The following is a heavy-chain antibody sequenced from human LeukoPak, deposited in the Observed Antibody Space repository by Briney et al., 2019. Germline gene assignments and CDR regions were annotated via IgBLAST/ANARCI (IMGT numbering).Heavy chain of an antibody. J-gene: IGHJ6*02. V-gene: IGHV1-8*01. Sequence: ASVKVSCKASGYTFTSYDINWVRPATGQGLEWLGWMNPSSGNTGYAQKFQGRVTMTRDTSISTAYMELSSLRSEDTAMYYCARVAYYYDSAGLYLNYFYGMDVWGQGTTVTVSS. CDR3: ARVAYYYDSAGLYLNYFYGMDV. CDR1: GYTFTSYD. CDR2: MNPSSGNT. D-gene: IGHD3-22*01.